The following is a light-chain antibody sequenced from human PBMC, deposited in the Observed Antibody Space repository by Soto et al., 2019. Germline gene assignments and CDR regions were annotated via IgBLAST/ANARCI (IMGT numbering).Light chain of an antibody. CDR2: GNT. J-gene: IGLJ3*02. CDR1: SSNIGANFD. Sequence: QSVLTQPSSVSGAPGQRVTISCAGGSSNIGANFDVHWYQQFPGIAPKLVIYGNTNRPSGVPDRFSGSKSGTSASLAITGLQAEDEADYYCQSFDSRLSRWVFGGGTQLTVL. V-gene: IGLV1-40*01. CDR3: QSFDSRLSRWV.